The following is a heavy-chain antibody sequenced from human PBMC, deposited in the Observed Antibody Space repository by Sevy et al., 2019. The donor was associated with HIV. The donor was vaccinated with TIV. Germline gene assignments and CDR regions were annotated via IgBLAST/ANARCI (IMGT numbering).Heavy chain of an antibody. CDR3: ARGGGRTDWGMDV. J-gene: IGHJ6*02. D-gene: IGHD1-1*01. CDR1: GGSISSYY. V-gene: IGHV4-59*01. Sequence: SETLSLTCTVSGGSISSYYWSWIRQPPGKGLEWIGYISYSGSTNDNPSLRSRVTISIDTSKNQFSLRLSSVSAAATAVYYCARGGGRTDWGMDVWGPGTTVTVSS. CDR2: ISYSGST.